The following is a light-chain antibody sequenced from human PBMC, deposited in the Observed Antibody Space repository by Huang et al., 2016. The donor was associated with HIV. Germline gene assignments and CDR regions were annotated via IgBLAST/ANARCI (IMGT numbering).Light chain of an antibody. V-gene: IGKV2-30*02. CDR2: KVS. Sequence: SLPVTLGQPASISCRSSQSLLHSDGNTYLLWLQQRPGHFPRRLIYKVSNRDSGVPDRFSGSGSGSDFTLRISRVEPEDVGVYYCMQGTHWPLTFGGGTKVEIK. CDR1: QSLLHSDGNTY. J-gene: IGKJ4*01. CDR3: MQGTHWPLT.